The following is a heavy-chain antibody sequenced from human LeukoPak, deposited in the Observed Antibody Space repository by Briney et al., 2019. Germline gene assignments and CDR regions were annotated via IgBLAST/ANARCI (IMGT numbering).Heavy chain of an antibody. CDR2: ISGSGGST. Sequence: GGSLRLSCAASGFTFSSYTMSWVRQAPGKGLEWVSAISGSGGSTYYADSVKGRFTISRDNSKNTMYLQMNSLRAEDTAVYYCAKDLIAVARGGFDYWGQGTLVTVSS. V-gene: IGHV3-23*01. D-gene: IGHD6-19*01. CDR1: GFTFSSYT. J-gene: IGHJ4*02. CDR3: AKDLIAVARGGFDY.